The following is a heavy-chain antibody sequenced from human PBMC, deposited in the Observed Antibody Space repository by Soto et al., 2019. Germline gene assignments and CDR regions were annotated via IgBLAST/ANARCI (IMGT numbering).Heavy chain of an antibody. D-gene: IGHD2-8*01. CDR3: ARDNGHYGMDV. J-gene: IGHJ6*02. CDR2: IYYTGST. V-gene: IGHV4-31*03. CDR1: GGSMSSGGFY. Sequence: SETLSLTCTVSGGSMSSGGFYWGWIRHHPGKGLEWIGYIYYTGSTYYNPSLKSRVNISVDTSKKQFSLRLSSVTAADTAAYYCARDNGHYGMDVWGQGTTVTVSS.